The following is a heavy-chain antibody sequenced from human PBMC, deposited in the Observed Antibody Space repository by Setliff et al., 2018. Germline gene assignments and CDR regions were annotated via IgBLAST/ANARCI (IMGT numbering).Heavy chain of an antibody. J-gene: IGHJ4*02. V-gene: IGHV3-30*02. CDR3: AKDSSARWELVD. D-gene: IGHD1-26*01. CDR2: IQNDGSNK. CDR1: GFTFSSYG. Sequence: GSLRLSCAASGFTFSSYGMHWVRQAPGKGLEWVTPIQNDGSNKNYADSVKGRFTISRDNSKNTLYLQMNSLRAEDTAVYYCAKDSSARWELVDWGQGTLVTVS.